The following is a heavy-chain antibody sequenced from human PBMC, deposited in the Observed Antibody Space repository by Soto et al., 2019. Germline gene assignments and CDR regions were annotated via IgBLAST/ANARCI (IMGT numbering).Heavy chain of an antibody. Sequence: QVRLVESGGHMIHPGRSRRLSCVVSGVEFSNYGIHWVRHAPGEGLEWVAVISSYGTKKSYIDSVKGRCNISRDKSRGNVFLQVNLIRSGDTAMDYCVKDGAAVNDNFTIRVDYWGQGTQVTVSS. V-gene: IGHV3-30*13. J-gene: IGHJ4*02. CDR3: VKDGAAVNDNFTIRVDY. CDR1: GVEFSNYG. D-gene: IGHD1-1*01. CDR2: ISSYGTKK.